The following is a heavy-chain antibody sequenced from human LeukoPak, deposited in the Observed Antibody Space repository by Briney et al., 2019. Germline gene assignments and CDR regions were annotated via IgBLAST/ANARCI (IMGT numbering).Heavy chain of an antibody. V-gene: IGHV1-18*01. D-gene: IGHD6-13*01. CDR2: ISAYNGNT. Sequence: GASVKVSCKASGYTFTSYGISWVRQAPGQGLEWMGWISAYNGNTNYAQNLQGRVTMTRDTSASTVYMELSSLRSEDTAVYYCARDKVAAAYVFDYWGQGTLVTVSS. CDR3: ARDKVAAAYVFDY. CDR1: GYTFTSYG. J-gene: IGHJ4*02.